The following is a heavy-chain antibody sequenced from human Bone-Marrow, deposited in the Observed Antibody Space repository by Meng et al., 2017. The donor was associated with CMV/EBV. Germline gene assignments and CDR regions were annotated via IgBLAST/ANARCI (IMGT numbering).Heavy chain of an antibody. CDR3: ARHRDGYNRPFDY. CDR1: VVTFSSYW. D-gene: IGHD5-24*01. V-gene: IGHV3-74*01. CDR2: IKRDGSST. J-gene: IGHJ4*02. Sequence: VPLGGSGGGLVQHGGSLRRSFAAAVVTFSSYWMHWVRQAPGKGLVWVSRIKRDGSSTSYADSVKGRFTISRDNAKNTLYLQMNSLRAEDTAVYYCARHRDGYNRPFDYWGQGTLVTVSS.